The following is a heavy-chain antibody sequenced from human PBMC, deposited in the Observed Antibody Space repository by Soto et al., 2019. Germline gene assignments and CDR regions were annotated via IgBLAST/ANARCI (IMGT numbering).Heavy chain of an antibody. CDR1: GLACSGST. J-gene: IGHJ6*02. CDR2: MRSKSNSFAT. V-gene: IGHV3-73*01. Sequence: GGALRLSCAGSGLACSGSTIHWVRDASGKGLECVVRMRSKSNSFATAYAASVKGRFIISRYDSKTTAYLQMTSLKIEDTAVYYCFRENYFSYHGMDVWGQGTTVTVSS. CDR3: FRENYFSYHGMDV.